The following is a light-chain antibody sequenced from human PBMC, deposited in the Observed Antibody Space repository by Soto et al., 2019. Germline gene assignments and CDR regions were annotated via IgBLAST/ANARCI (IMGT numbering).Light chain of an antibody. CDR1: QSVSSNY. V-gene: IGKV3-20*01. CDR3: QQYANSPFT. CDR2: GAS. Sequence: EIVLTQSPGTLPLSPGERATLSCRAGQSVSSNYLVWYQQKPGQAPRPLIYGASSRATGIPDRFSGSGSGTDFTLTISRLEPEDFAVYYCQQYANSPFTFGQGTKLEIK. J-gene: IGKJ2*01.